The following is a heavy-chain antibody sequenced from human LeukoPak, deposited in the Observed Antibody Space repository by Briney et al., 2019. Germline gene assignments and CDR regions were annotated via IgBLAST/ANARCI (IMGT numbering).Heavy chain of an antibody. D-gene: IGHD3-9*01. CDR3: ARGSIDMLPGYYRHNWFVP. CDR1: GYSFRSYY. J-gene: IGHJ5*02. V-gene: IGHV1-2*02. Sequence: ASVKVSCKASGYSFRSYYMHWVGPAPGQGLDGMGWINHNSCGTNYAHKFQGRVTMTRDTSIRTAYMELSRLRSDDTAVYYCARGSIDMLPGYYRHNWFVPWGQGTLVTVSS. CDR2: INHNSCGT.